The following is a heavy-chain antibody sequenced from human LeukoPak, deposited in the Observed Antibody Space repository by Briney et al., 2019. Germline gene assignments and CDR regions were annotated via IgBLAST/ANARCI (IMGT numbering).Heavy chain of an antibody. Sequence: GGSLRLSCAASGFTFNTYTMNWVRLVPGKGLEWVSLITGNGVSTYYADSVKGRFTISRDNSKNTLYLQMNSLRAEDTAVYYCAKGLHSGGWYSDSWGQGTLVTVSS. CDR2: ITGNGVST. V-gene: IGHV3-23*01. J-gene: IGHJ4*02. CDR3: AKGLHSGGWYSDS. D-gene: IGHD6-25*01. CDR1: GFTFNTYT.